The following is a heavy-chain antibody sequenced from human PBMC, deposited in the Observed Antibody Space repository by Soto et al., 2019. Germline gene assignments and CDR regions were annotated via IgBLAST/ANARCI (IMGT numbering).Heavy chain of an antibody. V-gene: IGHV3-33*01. CDR2: IWYDGSNK. D-gene: IGHD3-3*01. J-gene: IGHJ6*02. CDR3: ACLWSGFRPVTLYGMDV. CDR1: GFTFSSYG. Sequence: QVQLVESGGGVVQPGRSLRLSCAASGFTFSSYGMHWVRQAPGKGLEWVAVIWYDGSNKYYADSVKGRFTISRDNSKNTLYLQMSSLRAEDTAVYYCACLWSGFRPVTLYGMDVWGQGTTVTVSS.